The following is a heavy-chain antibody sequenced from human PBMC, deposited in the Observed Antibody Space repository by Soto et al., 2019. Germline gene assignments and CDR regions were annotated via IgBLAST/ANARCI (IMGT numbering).Heavy chain of an antibody. CDR3: ARWNFLDY. V-gene: IGHV3-23*01. CDR2: ISGSDGKT. Sequence: PGGSLRLSCAGSGFSFGSYALSWVRQAPGKGLEWVSTISGSDGKTFYADSVKGRFSISRDTSQSTLYLQMNSLRADDTAMYYCARWNFLDYWGQGILVTVSS. CDR1: GFSFGSYA. D-gene: IGHD1-1*01. J-gene: IGHJ4*02.